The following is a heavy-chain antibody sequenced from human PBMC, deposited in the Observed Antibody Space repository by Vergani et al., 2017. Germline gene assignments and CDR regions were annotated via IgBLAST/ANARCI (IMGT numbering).Heavy chain of an antibody. CDR1: GYTFTGYY. D-gene: IGHD4-17*01. Sequence: VQLLESGGGLVQPGASVKVSCKASGYTFTGYYMHWVRQAPGQGLEWMGWINPNSGGTNYAQKFQGRVTMTRDTSISTAYMELSRLRSDDTAVYYCARDGGDYSNGMDVWGQGTTVTVSS. J-gene: IGHJ6*02. CDR2: INPNSGGT. CDR3: ARDGGDYSNGMDV. V-gene: IGHV1-2*02.